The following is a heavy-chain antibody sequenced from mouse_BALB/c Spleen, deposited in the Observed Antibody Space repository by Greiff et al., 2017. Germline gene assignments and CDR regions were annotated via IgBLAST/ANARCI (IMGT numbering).Heavy chain of an antibody. CDR2: IYPGNSDT. CDR3: TRSRIYYDYDHDY. J-gene: IGHJ2*01. D-gene: IGHD2-4*01. Sequence: VQLKESGTVLARPGASVKMSCKASGYTFTSYWMHWVKQRPGQGLEWIGAIYPGNSDTSYNQKFKGKAKLTAVTSTSTAYMELSSLTNEDSAVYYCTRSRIYYDYDHDYWGQGTTLTVSS. V-gene: IGHV1-5*01. CDR1: GYTFTSYW.